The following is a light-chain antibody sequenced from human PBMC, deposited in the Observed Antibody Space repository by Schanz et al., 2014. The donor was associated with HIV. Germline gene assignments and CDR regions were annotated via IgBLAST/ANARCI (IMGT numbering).Light chain of an antibody. CDR2: DVS. J-gene: IGLJ1*01. V-gene: IGLV2-14*03. CDR1: SGDVGSYNY. Sequence: QSALTQPASVSGSPGQSISISCTGTSGDVGSYNYVSWYQQHPGKAPKLMIYDVSNRPSGVSSRFSGSKSGNTASLTISGPQAEDEADYYCCSYTTTSTYVFGAGTKLTVL. CDR3: CSYTTTSTYV.